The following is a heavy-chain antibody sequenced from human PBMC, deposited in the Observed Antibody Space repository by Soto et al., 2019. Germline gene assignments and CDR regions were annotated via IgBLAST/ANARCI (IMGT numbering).Heavy chain of an antibody. CDR1: GFTFSSYW. J-gene: IGHJ4*02. CDR3: ASSGWGSGRYFDY. Sequence: GGSLRLSCAASGFTFSSYWMSWVRQAPGKGLEWVANIKQDRSKKYYVGSVKGRFTISRDNAKNSLYLQMNSLRAEDTAVYYCASSGWGSGRYFDYWGQGTLVTVSS. D-gene: IGHD7-27*01. CDR2: IKQDRSKK. V-gene: IGHV3-7*03.